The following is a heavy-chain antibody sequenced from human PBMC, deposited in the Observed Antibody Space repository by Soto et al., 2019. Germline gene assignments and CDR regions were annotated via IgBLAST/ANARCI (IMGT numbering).Heavy chain of an antibody. Sequence: SETLSLTCTVSGGSISSGGYYWSWIRQHPGKGLEWIGYIYYSGSTYYNPSLKSRVTISVDTSKNQFSLKLSSVTAADTAVYYCARGYCSGGSCYNRNFDYWGQGTLVTVSS. V-gene: IGHV4-31*03. CDR1: GGSISSGGYY. CDR2: IYYSGST. J-gene: IGHJ4*02. D-gene: IGHD2-15*01. CDR3: ARGYCSGGSCYNRNFDY.